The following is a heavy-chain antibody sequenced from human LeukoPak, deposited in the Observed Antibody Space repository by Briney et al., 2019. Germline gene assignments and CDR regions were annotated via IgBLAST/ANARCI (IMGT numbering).Heavy chain of an antibody. D-gene: IGHD3-10*02. CDR3: ATEGRGLLCLTV. Sequence: GGSLRLSCAASGFVLNSYTLSWVRQAPGKAREWVSSISSTSAYIHYADSVKGRFTISRDNTDNVVYLQMSSLGAEDTAVYYCATEGRGLLCLTVWGQGTLVTVSS. V-gene: IGHV3-21*01. CDR1: GFVLNSYT. CDR2: ISSTSAYI. J-gene: IGHJ4*02.